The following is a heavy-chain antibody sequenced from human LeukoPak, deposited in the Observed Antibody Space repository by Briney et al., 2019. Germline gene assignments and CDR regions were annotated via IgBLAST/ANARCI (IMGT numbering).Heavy chain of an antibody. J-gene: IGHJ4*02. D-gene: IGHD1-26*01. Sequence: SETLSLTCTVSGGSISSYYWSWIRQPPGKGLEWIGYIYYSGSTNYNPSLKSRVTISVDTSKNQFSLKLSSVTAADTAVYYCARSIVGATYDYWGQGTLVTVSS. CDR3: ARSIVGATYDY. CDR2: IYYSGST. V-gene: IGHV4-59*01. CDR1: GGSISSYY.